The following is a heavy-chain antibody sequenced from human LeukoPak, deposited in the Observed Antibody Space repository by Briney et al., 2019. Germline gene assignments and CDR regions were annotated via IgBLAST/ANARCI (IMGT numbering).Heavy chain of an antibody. CDR3: ASRGPTVTTNAFDI. CDR2: IKQDGSEK. V-gene: IGHV3-7*01. D-gene: IGHD4-11*01. J-gene: IGHJ3*02. Sequence: GGSLRLSCAASGFTFSSYWMSWVRQAPGKGLEWVANIKQDGSEKYYVDSVKGRFTISRDNAKNSLYLQMNSLRAEDTAVYYCASRGPTVTTNAFDIWGQGTMVTVSS. CDR1: GFTFSSYW.